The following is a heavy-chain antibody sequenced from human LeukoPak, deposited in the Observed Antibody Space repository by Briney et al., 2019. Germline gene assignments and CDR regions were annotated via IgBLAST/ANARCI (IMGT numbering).Heavy chain of an antibody. J-gene: IGHJ4*02. Sequence: GGSLRLSCAASGFSFKNVWMSWVRQAPGKGLEWVGRIKSKTHGGTTDYAAAVKGRFTITRDDSKGTLYLQMNSLKTEDTALYYCTTWNYDILTGYSIWGQGTLVTVSS. CDR1: GFSFKNVW. CDR2: IKSKTHGGTT. D-gene: IGHD3-9*01. V-gene: IGHV3-15*01. CDR3: TTWNYDILTGYSI.